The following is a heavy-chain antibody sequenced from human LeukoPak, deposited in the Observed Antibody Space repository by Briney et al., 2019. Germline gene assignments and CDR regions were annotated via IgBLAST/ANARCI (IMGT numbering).Heavy chain of an antibody. D-gene: IGHD3-22*01. V-gene: IGHV4-4*07. CDR1: GAHISNYY. CDR2: LHASEST. Sequence: SETLSLTCTVSGAHISNYYWTWVRQSAAQGLEWIGRLHASESTIYNPSLKSRVTMSIDTSKDQLSLTLTSVTAADSAVYYCASLSSGAAFDVWGQGTVVTVSS. J-gene: IGHJ3*01. CDR3: ASLSSGAAFDV.